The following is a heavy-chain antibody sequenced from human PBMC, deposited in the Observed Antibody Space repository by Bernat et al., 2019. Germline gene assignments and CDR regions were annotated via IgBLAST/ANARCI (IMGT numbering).Heavy chain of an antibody. CDR2: IWYDGSNK. V-gene: IGHV3-33*01. Sequence: QVQLVESGGGVVQPGRSLRLSCAASGFIFSRYGMHWVRQAPGKGLEWVAVIWYDGSNKYYGDSVKGRFTISRDDSKNTLYLQMSSLRAEDTAVSYCATSSGWNHFGDHWGQGTLVSVSS. CDR1: GFIFSRYG. CDR3: ATSSGWNHFGDH. D-gene: IGHD6-19*01. J-gene: IGHJ5*02.